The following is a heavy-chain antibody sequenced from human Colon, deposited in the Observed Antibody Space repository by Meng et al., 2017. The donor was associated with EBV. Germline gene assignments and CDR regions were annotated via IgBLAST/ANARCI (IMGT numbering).Heavy chain of an antibody. CDR1: GGPLDNSDYF. D-gene: IGHD4-17*01. J-gene: IGHJ4*02. CDR3: ARHVYGDSYGF. V-gene: IGHV4-39*01. Sequence: QSQLQGAGPGLGKPSESLFLTCTVCGGPLDNSDYFWDWIRQPPGKGLEWIGSVRYSGTAYYNPSLTSRVTISVDTSKNQFSLNLSSLTAADTAVYYCARHVYGDSYGFWGQGTLVTVSS. CDR2: VRYSGTA.